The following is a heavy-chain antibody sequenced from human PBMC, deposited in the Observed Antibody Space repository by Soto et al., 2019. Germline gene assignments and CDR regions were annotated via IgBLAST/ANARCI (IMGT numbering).Heavy chain of an antibody. J-gene: IGHJ6*02. CDR2: IGLAVEP. Sequence: EVQLVESGGGLVQPGGSLRLSCVASGFTFSIYDMHWARQATGTGLEWVSAIGLAVEPYYSGSVKARFTISKNNANNSLYLQINSLRVEDTAIYYCVREWVDPYGIHAPLGLDVWGQVTTVTVSS. V-gene: IGHV3-13*05. CDR1: GFTFSIYD. CDR3: VREWVDPYGIHAPLGLDV. D-gene: IGHD3-10*01.